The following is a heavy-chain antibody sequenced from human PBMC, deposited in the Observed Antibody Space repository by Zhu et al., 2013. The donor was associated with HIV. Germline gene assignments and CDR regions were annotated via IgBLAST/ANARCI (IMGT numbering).Heavy chain of an antibody. Sequence: QVQLQQWGAGLLKPSETLSLTCAVYGGSFSGYYWSWIRQPPGKGLEWIGEINHSGSTNYNPSLKSRVTISVDTSKNQFSLKLSSVTAADTAVYYCARGRRYSIAAAGRNRYYYMDVWGKGTTVTVSS. J-gene: IGHJ6*03. CDR2: INHSGST. CDR3: ARGRRYSIAAAGRNRYYYMDV. D-gene: IGHD6-13*01. V-gene: IGHV4-34*01. CDR1: GGSFSGYY.